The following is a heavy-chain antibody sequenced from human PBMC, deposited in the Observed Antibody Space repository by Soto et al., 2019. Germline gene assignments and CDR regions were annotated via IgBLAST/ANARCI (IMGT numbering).Heavy chain of an antibody. CDR2: IYAGGST. CDR1: GLTVNDNY. CDR3: VRVPPAHDYYGLDV. J-gene: IGHJ6*02. V-gene: IGHV3-66*01. Sequence: PGGSLRLSCVASGLTVNDNYMSWVRQAPGKGLEWVSIIYAGGSTYYADSVKDRFTISRDSSKNTLFLQMNSVREEDTAVYFCVRVPPAHDYYGLDVWGQGSTVTVSS.